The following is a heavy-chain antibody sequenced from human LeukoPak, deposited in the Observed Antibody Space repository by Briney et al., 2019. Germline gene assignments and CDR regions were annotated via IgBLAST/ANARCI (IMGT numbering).Heavy chain of an antibody. V-gene: IGHV4-59*12. CDR2: IYYSGST. CDR3: AREQTYYDFWSGYSRAGWFDP. D-gene: IGHD3-3*01. Sequence: SETLSLTCTVSGGSISSYYWSWIRQPPGKGLEWIGYIYYSGSTYYNPSLKSRVTISVDTSKNQFSLKLSSVTAADTAVYYCAREQTYYDFWSGYSRAGWFDPWGQGTLVTVSS. J-gene: IGHJ5*02. CDR1: GGSISSYY.